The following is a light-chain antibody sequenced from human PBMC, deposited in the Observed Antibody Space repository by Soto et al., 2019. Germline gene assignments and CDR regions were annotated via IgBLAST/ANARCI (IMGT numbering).Light chain of an antibody. CDR1: QSVSSY. Sequence: EIVLTQSPATLSLSPGERATLSCRASQSVSSYLAWYQQKPGQAPRLLIYDASNRATGIPARFSGSGSGTDFPLTISSLEPEDFAVYYCQQRSNWLTFGGGTKVELK. CDR3: QQRSNWLT. J-gene: IGKJ4*01. CDR2: DAS. V-gene: IGKV3-11*01.